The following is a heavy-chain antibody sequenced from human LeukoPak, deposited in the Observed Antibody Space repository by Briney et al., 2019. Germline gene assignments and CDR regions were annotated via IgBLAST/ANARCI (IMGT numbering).Heavy chain of an antibody. V-gene: IGHV4-34*01. D-gene: IGHD1-26*01. CDR2: INHSGST. J-gene: IGHJ4*02. CDR3: ARGARRSGSYYLFSPLGYFDY. CDR1: GGSFSGYY. Sequence: PSETLSLTCAVYGGSFSGYYWSWIRQPPGKGLEWIGEINHSGSTNYNPSLKSRVTISVDTSKNQFSLKLSSVTAADTAVYYCARGARRSGSYYLFSPLGYFDYWGQGTLVTVSS.